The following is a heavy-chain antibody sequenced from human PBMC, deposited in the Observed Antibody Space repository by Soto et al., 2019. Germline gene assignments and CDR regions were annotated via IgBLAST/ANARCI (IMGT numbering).Heavy chain of an antibody. J-gene: IGHJ5*02. CDR3: ASRGSMVRGVIGWFDP. Sequence: SETLSHTCAVYGGSFSGYYWSWIRQPPGKGLEWIGEINHSRSTNYNQSHKSRVTISVDTSKNQYSLKMSSVTAADTAVYYCASRGSMVRGVIGWFDPWGQGTLVT. D-gene: IGHD3-10*01. V-gene: IGHV4-34*01. CDR1: GGSFSGYY. CDR2: INHSRST.